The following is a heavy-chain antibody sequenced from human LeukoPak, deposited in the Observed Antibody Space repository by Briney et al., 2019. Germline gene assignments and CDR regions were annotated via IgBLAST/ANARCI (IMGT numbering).Heavy chain of an antibody. Sequence: GGSLRLSCAVSGFTLSDYYMDWVRQAPGKGLEWVGRMRNKANGYTTEYAASVKGRFSISRDDSKNSLYLQMNSLKTEDTAVYYCVRGGGSNRKRSLGFWGQGTLVTVSS. D-gene: IGHD1-14*01. CDR2: MRNKANGYTT. CDR3: VRGGGSNRKRSLGF. J-gene: IGHJ4*02. CDR1: GFTLSDYY. V-gene: IGHV3-72*01.